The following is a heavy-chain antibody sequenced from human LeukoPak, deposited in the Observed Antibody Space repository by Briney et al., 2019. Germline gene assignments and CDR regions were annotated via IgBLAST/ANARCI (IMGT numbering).Heavy chain of an antibody. CDR3: ARDAIGVVGTISWFDP. CDR2: INPNSGDT. D-gene: IGHD1-26*01. J-gene: IGHJ5*02. Sequence: GASVKVPCKASGYTFTDYYIYWVRQAPGQGLEWMGWINPNSGDTNYALRFQDRVTMTSDTSISTAYMELSRLRSDDTAVYYCARDAIGVVGTISWFDPWGQGTLVTVSS. V-gene: IGHV1-2*02. CDR1: GYTFTDYY.